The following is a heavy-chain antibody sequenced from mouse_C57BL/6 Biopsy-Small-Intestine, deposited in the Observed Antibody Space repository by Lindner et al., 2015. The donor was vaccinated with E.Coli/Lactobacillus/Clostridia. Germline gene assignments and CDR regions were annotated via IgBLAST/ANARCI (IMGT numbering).Heavy chain of an antibody. CDR1: GFTFSSYA. V-gene: IGHV5-4*01. Sequence: VQLQESGGGLVKPGGSLKLSCAASGFTFSSYAMSWVRQTPEKGLEWVATISDGGSYTYYPDNVKGRFTISRDNAKNNLYPQMSHLKSEDTAMYYCARGDGYSAWFAYWGQGTLVTVSA. CDR2: ISDGGSYT. J-gene: IGHJ3*01. CDR3: ARGDGYSAWFAY. D-gene: IGHD2-3*01.